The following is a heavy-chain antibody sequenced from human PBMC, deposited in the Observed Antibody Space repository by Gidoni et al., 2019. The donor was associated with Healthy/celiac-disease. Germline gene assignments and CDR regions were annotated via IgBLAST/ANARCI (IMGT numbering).Heavy chain of an antibody. CDR2: IKQDGSEK. CDR1: GFTFSSYW. D-gene: IGHD1-7*01. Sequence: EVQLVESGGGLVQPGGSLRLSCAASGFTFSSYWMSWVRQAPGKGLEWVANIKQDGSEKYYVDSVKGRFTISRDNAKNSLYLQMNSLRAEDTAVYYCARALSITGTWGWFDPWGQGTLVTVSS. CDR3: ARALSITGTWGWFDP. J-gene: IGHJ5*02. V-gene: IGHV3-7*03.